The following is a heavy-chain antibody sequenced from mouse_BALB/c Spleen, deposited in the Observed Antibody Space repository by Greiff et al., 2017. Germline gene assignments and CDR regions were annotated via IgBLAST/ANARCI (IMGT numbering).Heavy chain of an antibody. CDR1: GFTFSNYW. CDR3: TRDYYGSSKDY. J-gene: IGHJ2*01. V-gene: IGHV6-6*02. D-gene: IGHD1-1*01. CDR2: IRLKSNNYAT. Sequence: EVQVVESGGGLVQPGGSMKLSCVASGFTFSNYWMNWVRQSPEKGLEWVAEIRLKSNNYATHYAESVKGRFTISRDDSKSSVYLQMNNLRAEDTGIYYCTRDYYGSSKDYWGQGTTLTVSS.